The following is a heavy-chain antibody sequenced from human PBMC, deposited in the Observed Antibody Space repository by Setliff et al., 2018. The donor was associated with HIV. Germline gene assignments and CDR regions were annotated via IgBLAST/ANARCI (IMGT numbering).Heavy chain of an antibody. CDR3: ARFLDHDYGGYRTYYFDF. CDR1: GYTFVSYD. CDR2: MNPNNGNT. V-gene: IGHV1-8*02. Sequence: ASVKVSCKASGYTFVSYDINWVRQATGQGLEWMGWMNPNNGNTGYSQKFQGRVTMTRNISISTAYMELSSLRSEDTAVYYCARFLDHDYGGYRTYYFDFWGQGTLVTVSS. D-gene: IGHD4-17*01. J-gene: IGHJ4*02.